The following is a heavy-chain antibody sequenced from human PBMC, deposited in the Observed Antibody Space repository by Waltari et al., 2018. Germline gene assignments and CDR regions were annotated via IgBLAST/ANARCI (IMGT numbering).Heavy chain of an antibody. CDR3: ARSPGIAVAGTVGDY. J-gene: IGHJ4*02. V-gene: IGHV4-61*09. CDR2: IYTSGST. D-gene: IGHD6-19*01. Sequence: QVQLQESGPGLVKPSQTLSLTCTVSGGPISGGSYYGSGFGQPAGKGLEWIGYIYTSGSTNYNPSLKSRVTISVDTSKNQFSLKLSSVTAADTAVYYCARSPGIAVAGTVGDYWGQGTLVTVSS. CDR1: GGPISGGSYY.